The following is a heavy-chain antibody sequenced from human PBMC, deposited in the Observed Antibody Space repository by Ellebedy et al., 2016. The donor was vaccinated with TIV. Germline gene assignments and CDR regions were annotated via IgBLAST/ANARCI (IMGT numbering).Heavy chain of an antibody. CDR2: ISAYNGHT. J-gene: IGHJ5*02. CDR1: GYTFTSYG. Sequence: ASVKVSCKASGYTFTSYGISWVRQAPGQGLEWMGWISAYNGHTNYAQNLQGRVTVTTDTSTTTAYMELRGLRSDDTAVYYCARDRGNLLEGNWFDPWGQGTLVTVSS. CDR3: ARDRGNLLEGNWFDP. V-gene: IGHV1-18*01.